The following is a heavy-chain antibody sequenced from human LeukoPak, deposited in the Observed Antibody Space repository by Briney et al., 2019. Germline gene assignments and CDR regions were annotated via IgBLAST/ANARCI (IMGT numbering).Heavy chain of an antibody. CDR2: INHSGST. D-gene: IGHD3-10*01. CDR1: VGSFSSYY. J-gene: IGHJ6*03. Sequence: PSETLSLTCAVYVGSFSSYYWNWIRLPPRKGQGWIGEINHSGSTNYNSSHKSRVTISVDTSKNQFSLKLSSVTAADTAVYDCARGYYGSGSHCCHMDVWGKGTTITVS. CDR3: ARGYYGSGSHCCHMDV. V-gene: IGHV4-34*01.